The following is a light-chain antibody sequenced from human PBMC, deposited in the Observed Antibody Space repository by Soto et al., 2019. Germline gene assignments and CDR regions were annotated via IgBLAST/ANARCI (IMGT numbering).Light chain of an antibody. CDR2: KAS. J-gene: IGKJ3*01. CDR3: QQYNSYPIT. V-gene: IGKV1-5*03. CDR1: QSISSW. Sequence: DIQMTQSPSTLSASVGDRVTITCRASQSISSWLAWYQQKPGKAPKLLIYKASSLESGVPSRFSGSGSGTDFTLTISSLQPDDFATYYCQQYNSYPITFGPGTKVEIK.